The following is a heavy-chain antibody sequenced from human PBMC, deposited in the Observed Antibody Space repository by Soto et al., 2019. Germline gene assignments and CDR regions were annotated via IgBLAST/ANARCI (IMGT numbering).Heavy chain of an antibody. J-gene: IGHJ4*02. CDR3: ARVGVGYYDILTGYFDY. D-gene: IGHD3-9*01. CDR2: IYSGGST. V-gene: IGHV3-53*01. Sequence: SCAASGFTVSSNYMSWVRQAPGKGLEWVSVIYSGGSTYYTDSVKGRFTISRDNSKNTLYLQMNSLRAEDTAVYYCARVGVGYYDILTGYFDYWGQGTLVTVSS. CDR1: GFTVSSNY.